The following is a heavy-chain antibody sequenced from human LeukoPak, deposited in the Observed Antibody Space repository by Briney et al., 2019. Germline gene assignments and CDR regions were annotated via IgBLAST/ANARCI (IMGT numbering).Heavy chain of an antibody. CDR3: ARVAEGVL. CDR2: IYYSGST. J-gene: IGHJ4*02. D-gene: IGHD1-1*01. V-gene: IGHV4-39*07. CDR1: GGSISGSSYY. Sequence: SETLSLTCTVSGGSISGSSYYWGWIRQPPGKGLEWIGSIYYSGSTYYNPSLKSRVTISVDTSKNQFSLKLSSVTAADTAVYYCARVAEGVLWGQGTLVTVSS.